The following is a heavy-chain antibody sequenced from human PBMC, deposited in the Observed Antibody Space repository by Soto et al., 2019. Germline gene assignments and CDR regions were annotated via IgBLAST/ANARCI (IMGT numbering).Heavy chain of an antibody. CDR1: GFTFSSYA. J-gene: IGHJ1*01. Sequence: EVQLLESGGGLVQPGGSLRLSCAASGFTFSSYAMSWVRQAPGKGLEWVSAISGSGGSTYYADSVKGRFTISRDNSKNTLYLQMNSLRAEDTAVYYCAKEWLVDYYDSSGYHEYFQHWGQGTLVTVSS. CDR3: AKEWLVDYYDSSGYHEYFQH. V-gene: IGHV3-23*01. CDR2: ISGSGGST. D-gene: IGHD3-22*01.